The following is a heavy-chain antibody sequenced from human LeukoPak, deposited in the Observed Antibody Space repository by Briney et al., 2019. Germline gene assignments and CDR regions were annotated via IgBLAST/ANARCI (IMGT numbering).Heavy chain of an antibody. CDR2: ISGSGGST. CDR1: GFTFSSYA. V-gene: IGHV3-23*01. CDR3: AKDKRLFDFDY. D-gene: IGHD3-22*01. J-gene: IGHJ4*02. Sequence: GGSLLLSCAASGFTFSSYAMSWVRPAPGKGLEWVSAISGSGGSTYYADSVKGRFTISRDNSKNTLYLQMNSLRAEDTAVYYCAKDKRLFDFDYWGQGTLVTVSS.